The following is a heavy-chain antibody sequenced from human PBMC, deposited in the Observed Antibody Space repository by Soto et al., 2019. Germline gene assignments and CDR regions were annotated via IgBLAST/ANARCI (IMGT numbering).Heavy chain of an antibody. CDR1: GFTFSSYC. D-gene: IGHD3-22*01. Sequence: QVQLVESGGGVVQPGRSLRLSCAGSGFTFSSYCMHLVRQAPGKGLEWVAVISYDGSNKYYADSVKGRFTISRDNSKNTLYLTRNSLRAEDTAVYYCAKEWVYESSGWSVDYWGQGTMGTVSS. CDR3: AKEWVYESSGWSVDY. V-gene: IGHV3-30*18. J-gene: IGHJ4*02. CDR2: ISYDGSNK.